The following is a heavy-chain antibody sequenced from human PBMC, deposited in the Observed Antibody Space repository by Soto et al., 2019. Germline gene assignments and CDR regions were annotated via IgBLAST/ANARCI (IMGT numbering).Heavy chain of an antibody. V-gene: IGHV4-59*01. D-gene: IGHD4-17*01. CDR2: IYYSGST. Sequence: SETLSLTCTVSGGSISSYYWSWIRQPPGKGLEWIGYIYYSGSTNYNPSLKSRVTISVDTSKNQFSLKLSSVTAADTAVYYCARVILRWQDNWFDPWGQGTLVTVSS. CDR1: GGSISSYY. J-gene: IGHJ5*02. CDR3: ARVILRWQDNWFDP.